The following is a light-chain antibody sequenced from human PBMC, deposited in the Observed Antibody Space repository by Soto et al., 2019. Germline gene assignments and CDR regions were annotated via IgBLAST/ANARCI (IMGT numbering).Light chain of an antibody. CDR3: AAWDDSLNGKV. V-gene: IGLV1-44*01. Sequence: QSVLTRPPSASGTPGQRVTISCSGSSSNIGSNTVNWYQQLPGTAPKLLIYSNNQRPSGVPDRFSGSKSGTSASLAISGLHSEDEADYYCAAWDDSLNGKVFGTGTKLTVL. CDR2: SNN. CDR1: SSNIGSNT. J-gene: IGLJ1*01.